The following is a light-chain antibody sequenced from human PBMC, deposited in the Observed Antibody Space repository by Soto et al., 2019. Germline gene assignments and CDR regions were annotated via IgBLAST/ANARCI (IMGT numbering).Light chain of an antibody. CDR2: DVS. CDR3: SSYTNSSPYVV. V-gene: IGLV2-14*01. J-gene: IGLJ2*01. Sequence: QSALTQPASVSGSPGQSITISCTGTSSDVGGYNYVSWYQQYPGKAPKLMIYDVSNRPSGVSNRFSGSKSGNTASLTISGLQAEDEADYYCSSYTNSSPYVVFGGGTKVTVL. CDR1: SSDVGGYNY.